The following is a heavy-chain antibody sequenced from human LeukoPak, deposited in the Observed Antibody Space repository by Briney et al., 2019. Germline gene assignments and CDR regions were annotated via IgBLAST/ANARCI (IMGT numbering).Heavy chain of an antibody. CDR2: INHSGST. CDR1: GGSFSGYY. D-gene: IGHD2-15*01. CDR3: AREKVVCSGGSCYSTGNRHPYNWFDP. Sequence: PSETLSLTCAVYGGSFSGYYWSWIRQPPGKGLEWIGEINHSGSTNYNPSLKSRVTISVDTSKNQFSLKLSSVTAADTVVYYCAREKVVCSGGSCYSTGNRHPYNWFDPWGQGTLVTVSS. J-gene: IGHJ5*02. V-gene: IGHV4-34*01.